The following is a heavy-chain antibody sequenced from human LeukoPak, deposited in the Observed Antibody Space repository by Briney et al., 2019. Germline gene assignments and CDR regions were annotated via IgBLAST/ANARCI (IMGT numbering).Heavy chain of an antibody. CDR2: ISWNSGSI. CDR1: GFTFDDYA. J-gene: IGHJ6*03. CDR3: ASFFAYCGGDCYNMDYYYMDV. V-gene: IGHV3-9*01. D-gene: IGHD2-21*02. Sequence: AGGSLRLSCAASGFTFDDYAMHWVRQGPGKGLEWVSGISWNSGSIGYADSVKGRFTISRDNAKNSLYLQMNSLRAEDTAVYYCASFFAYCGGDCYNMDYYYMDVWGKGTTVTVSS.